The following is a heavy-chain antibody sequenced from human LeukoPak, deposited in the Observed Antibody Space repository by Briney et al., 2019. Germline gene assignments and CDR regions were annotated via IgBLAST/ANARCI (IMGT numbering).Heavy chain of an antibody. Sequence: SETLSLTCTVSGCSISSGYYWGWIRQPPGKGLEWIGRMYHRGGPNYYNPSLKSRVTISVDMSKNQFSLKLSSVTAADTAVYYCAKDMYCGGDCLDSWGQGTLVTVSS. V-gene: IGHV4-38-2*02. CDR2: MYHRGGPN. CDR1: GCSISSGYY. CDR3: AKDMYCGGDCLDS. J-gene: IGHJ4*02. D-gene: IGHD2-21*02.